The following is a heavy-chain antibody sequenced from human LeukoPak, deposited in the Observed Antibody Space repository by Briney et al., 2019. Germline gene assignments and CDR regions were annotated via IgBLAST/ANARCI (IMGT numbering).Heavy chain of an antibody. CDR3: ARHRYCSGGSCYLGGKRWFDP. Sequence: ASVKVSCKASGYTFTSYDINWVRQATGQGLEWMGWMNPNSGNTGYAQKFQGRVTMTRNTSISTAYMELSSLRCEDTAVYYCARHRYCSGGSCYLGGKRWFDPWGQGTLVTVSS. D-gene: IGHD2-15*01. CDR2: MNPNSGNT. J-gene: IGHJ5*02. CDR1: GYTFTSYD. V-gene: IGHV1-8*01.